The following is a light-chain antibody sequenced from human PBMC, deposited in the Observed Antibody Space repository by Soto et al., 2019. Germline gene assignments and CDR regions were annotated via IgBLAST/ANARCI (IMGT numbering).Light chain of an antibody. Sequence: MTQSPSSLFASVGDRVTITCRASQSVSSNLAWYQQKPGQAPRLLIYGASTRATGIPARFSGSGSGTEFTLTISSLQSEDFAVYYCQQYNNWPWTFGQGTKVDIK. V-gene: IGKV3-15*01. CDR3: QQYNNWPWT. CDR1: QSVSSN. CDR2: GAS. J-gene: IGKJ1*01.